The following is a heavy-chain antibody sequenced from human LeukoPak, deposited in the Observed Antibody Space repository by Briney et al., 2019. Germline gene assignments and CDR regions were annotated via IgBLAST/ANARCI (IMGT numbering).Heavy chain of an antibody. CDR3: ARGGENWFDP. CDR1: GGTFSSYA. Sequence: SVKVSRKASGGTFSSYAISWVRQAPGQGLEWMGGIIPIFGTANYAQKFQGRVTITTDESTSTAYMELSSLRSEDTAVYYCARGGENWFDPWGQGTLVTVSS. V-gene: IGHV1-69*05. J-gene: IGHJ5*02. CDR2: IIPIFGTA.